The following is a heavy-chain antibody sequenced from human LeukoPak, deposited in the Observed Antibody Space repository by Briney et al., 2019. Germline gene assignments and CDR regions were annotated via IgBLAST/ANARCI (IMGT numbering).Heavy chain of an antibody. Sequence: PGGSLRLSCAASGFTFSSYWMHWVRQAPGKGLEWVAVISYDGSNKYYADSVKGRFTISRDNSKTTLYLQMNSLRAEDTAVYYCAKGVKVRGVITFYSYYMAVWGKGTTVTVSS. CDR2: ISYDGSNK. V-gene: IGHV3-30*18. D-gene: IGHD3-10*01. J-gene: IGHJ6*03. CDR1: GFTFSSYW. CDR3: AKGVKVRGVITFYSYYMAV.